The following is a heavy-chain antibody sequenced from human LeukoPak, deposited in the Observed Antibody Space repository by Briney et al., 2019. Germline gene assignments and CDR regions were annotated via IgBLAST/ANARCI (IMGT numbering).Heavy chain of an antibody. CDR1: GYTFTGYY. Sequence: ASVKVSCKASGYTFTGYYMHWVRQAPGQGLEWMGWINPNSGGTNYAQKFQGRVTMTRDTSISTAYMELSRLRSDDTAVYYCARLFGEGRPRIDYWGQGTLVTVSS. V-gene: IGHV1-2*02. CDR2: INPNSGGT. CDR3: ARLFGEGRPRIDY. D-gene: IGHD3-10*01. J-gene: IGHJ4*02.